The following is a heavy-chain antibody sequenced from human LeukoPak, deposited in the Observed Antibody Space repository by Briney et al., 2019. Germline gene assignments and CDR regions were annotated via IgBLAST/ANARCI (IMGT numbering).Heavy chain of an antibody. D-gene: IGHD6-19*01. CDR3: AKGGYSSGGDAFDI. CDR2: ISWNSGSI. J-gene: IGHJ3*02. CDR1: GFTFDDYA. V-gene: IGHV3-9*01. Sequence: PGRSLRLSCAASGFTFDDYAMHWVRQAPGKGLEWVSGISWNSGSIGYADSVKGRFTISRDNAKNSLYLQMNSLRAEDTALYYCAKGGYSSGGDAFDIWGQGTMVTVSS.